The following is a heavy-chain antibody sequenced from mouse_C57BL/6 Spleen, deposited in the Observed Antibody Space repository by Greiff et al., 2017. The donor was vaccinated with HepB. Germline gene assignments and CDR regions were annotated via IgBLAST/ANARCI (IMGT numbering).Heavy chain of an antibody. D-gene: IGHD2-3*01. J-gene: IGHJ3*01. CDR2: IDPEDGDT. CDR3: TTGMGLLKFAY. V-gene: IGHV14-1*01. Sequence: EVKLMESGAELVRPGASVKLSCTASGFNIKDYYMHWVKQRPEQGLEWIGRIDPEDGDTEYAPKFQGKATMTADTSSNTAYLQLSSLTSEDTAVYYCTTGMGLLKFAYWGQGTLVTVSA. CDR1: GFNIKDYY.